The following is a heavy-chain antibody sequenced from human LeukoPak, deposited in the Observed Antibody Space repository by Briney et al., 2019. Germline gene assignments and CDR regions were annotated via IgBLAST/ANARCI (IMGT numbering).Heavy chain of an antibody. D-gene: IGHD2-15*01. CDR1: GGSFSGYY. CDR2: INHSGST. V-gene: IGHV4-34*01. Sequence: SETLSLTCAVYGGSFSGYYWSWIRQPPGKGLEWIGEINHSGSTNYNPSLKSRVTISVDTSKNQFSLKLSPVTAADTAVYYCAREKGYCSGGHCYGGTFDYWGQGTLVTVSS. J-gene: IGHJ4*02. CDR3: AREKGYCSGGHCYGGTFDY.